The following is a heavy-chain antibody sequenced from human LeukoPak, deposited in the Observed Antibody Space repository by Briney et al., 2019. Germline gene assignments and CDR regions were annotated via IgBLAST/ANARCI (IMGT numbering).Heavy chain of an antibody. CDR2: INPNSGGT. CDR3: ARGARHTIVVVPAAIHY. V-gene: IGHV1-2*02. D-gene: IGHD2-2*02. J-gene: IGHJ4*02. Sequence: ASVKVSCKASGHTFTGYYMHWVRQAPGQGLEWMGWINPNSGGTNYAQKFQGRVTMTRDTSISTAYMELSRLRSDDTAVYYCARGARHTIVVVPAAIHYWGQGTLVTVSS. CDR1: GHTFTGYY.